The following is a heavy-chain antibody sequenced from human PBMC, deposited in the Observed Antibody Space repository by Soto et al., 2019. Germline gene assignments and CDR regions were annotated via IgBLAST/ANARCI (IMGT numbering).Heavy chain of an antibody. D-gene: IGHD3-16*01. CDR1: GFTFSNYW. Sequence: EVQLMESGGGLVQPGGSLRLSCVASGFTFSNYWMHWVRQAPGKGLVWVSRINSDGSTRSYAESVKGRFTISRDNVKNTLYLQMNSLRAADTAVYYCVTSLGFDHWGQGTLVTVSS. V-gene: IGHV3-74*01. J-gene: IGHJ5*02. CDR3: VTSLGFDH. CDR2: INSDGSTR.